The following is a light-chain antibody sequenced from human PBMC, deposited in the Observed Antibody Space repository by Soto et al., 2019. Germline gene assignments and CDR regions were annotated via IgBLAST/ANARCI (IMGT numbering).Light chain of an antibody. CDR2: AAS. J-gene: IGKJ1*01. CDR1: QSVSSYY. CDR3: QQCRSSPWT. V-gene: IGKV3-20*01. Sequence: TISCRASQSVSSYYLAWYQQKPGQAPRLLIYAASSKATGIPGRFSGGRAGADISLTTSSLEPQHFAVYYCQQCRSSPWTFGQGTKVDIK.